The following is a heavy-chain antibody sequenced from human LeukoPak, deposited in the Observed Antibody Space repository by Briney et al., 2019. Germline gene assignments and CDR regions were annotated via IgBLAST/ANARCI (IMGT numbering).Heavy chain of an antibody. CDR2: INPSGGST. Sequence: GASVKVSCKASGYTFTSYYMHWVRQAPGQGLEWMGIINPSGGSTSYAQKFQGRVTMTRDTSTSTAYMELRSLRSDDTAVYYCARESGYYYGSGSSSPIDYWGQGTLVTVSS. CDR3: ARESGYYYGSGSSSPIDY. V-gene: IGHV1-46*01. J-gene: IGHJ4*02. D-gene: IGHD3-10*01. CDR1: GYTFTSYY.